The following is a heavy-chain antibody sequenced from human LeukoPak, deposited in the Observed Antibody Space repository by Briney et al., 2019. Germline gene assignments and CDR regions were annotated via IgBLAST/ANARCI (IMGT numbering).Heavy chain of an antibody. Sequence: SVKVSCKASGGSFSSYAINWVRQAPGQGLEWMGGIIPIFGTANYAQKFQGRVTITTDESTSTAYMEVSSLRSEDPAVYYCARETEYYDSSGYYSGLGYWGQGTLVTVSS. D-gene: IGHD3-22*01. V-gene: IGHV1-69*05. CDR3: ARETEYYDSSGYYSGLGY. CDR2: IIPIFGTA. CDR1: GGSFSSYA. J-gene: IGHJ4*02.